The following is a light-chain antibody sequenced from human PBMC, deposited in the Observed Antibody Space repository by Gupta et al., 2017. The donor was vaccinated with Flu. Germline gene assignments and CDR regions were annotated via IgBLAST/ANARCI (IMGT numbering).Light chain of an antibody. CDR1: SSDVGGYNY. Sequence: QSALTQPASVSGSPGQSITISCTGTSSDVGGYNYVSWYQQHPGKAPKLIIYEVTNRPSGASNRFSGSKFGNTASLTISGLQAEDEGDYYCSSFTSSNTWVFGGGTKVTVL. J-gene: IGLJ3*02. V-gene: IGLV2-14*01. CDR2: EVT. CDR3: SSFTSSNTWV.